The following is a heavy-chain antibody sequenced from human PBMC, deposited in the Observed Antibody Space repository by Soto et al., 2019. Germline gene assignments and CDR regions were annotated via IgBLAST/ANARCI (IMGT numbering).Heavy chain of an antibody. CDR1: GYTFTGYY. CDR3: ARAGGGYDILTGYYTRNDPFDY. D-gene: IGHD3-9*01. Sequence: QVQLVQSGAEVKKPGASVKVSCKASGYTFTGYYMHWVRQAPGQGLEWMGWINPNSGGTNYAQKFLGWVTMTRDTSISTAYMELSRLRSDETAVYYCARAGGGYDILTGYYTRNDPFDYWGQGTLVTVSS. CDR2: INPNSGGT. J-gene: IGHJ4*02. V-gene: IGHV1-2*04.